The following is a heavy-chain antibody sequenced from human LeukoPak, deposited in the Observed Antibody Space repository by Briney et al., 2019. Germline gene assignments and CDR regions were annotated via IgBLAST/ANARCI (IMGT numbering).Heavy chain of an antibody. J-gene: IGHJ6*04. Sequence: ASVKDSCKASGYTFTKYDINCVRQATGQGREWMGCMIPNSGNTGYAQKLQGRVTMTRNTSIRTAYMEMSSLRSEDTALYYCARGILWFGDDVWGKGATVTISP. CDR3: ARGILWFGDDV. CDR1: GYTFTKYD. V-gene: IGHV1-8*01. CDR2: MIPNSGNT. D-gene: IGHD3-10*01.